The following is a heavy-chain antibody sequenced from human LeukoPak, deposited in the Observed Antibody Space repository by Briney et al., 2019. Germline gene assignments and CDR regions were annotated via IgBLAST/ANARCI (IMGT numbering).Heavy chain of an antibody. J-gene: IGHJ6*02. Sequence: SVKVSCKACGGTFSSYAISLVRQAPGQGLEWMGRIIPILGIANYAQKFQGRVTITADKSTSTAYMELSSLRSEDTAVYYCARKEGYYDVRYGMDVWGQGTTVTVSS. CDR3: ARKEGYYDVRYGMDV. CDR2: IIPILGIA. CDR1: GGTFSSYA. V-gene: IGHV1-69*04. D-gene: IGHD3-22*01.